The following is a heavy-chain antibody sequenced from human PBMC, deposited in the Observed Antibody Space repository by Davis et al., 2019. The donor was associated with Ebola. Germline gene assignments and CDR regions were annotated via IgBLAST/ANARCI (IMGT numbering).Heavy chain of an antibody. CDR3: ARSYSSSPRADFDP. J-gene: IGHJ5*02. V-gene: IGHV4-39*01. CDR2: INYSGST. Sequence: PSETLSLTCSVSGGSISSSSYYWGWIRQPPGKGLEWIGSINYSGSTYYNPSLKSRVTISVDTSKNQFSLKLSSVTAADTAVYYCARSYSSSPRADFDPWGQGTLVTVSS. D-gene: IGHD6-13*01. CDR1: GGSISSSSYY.